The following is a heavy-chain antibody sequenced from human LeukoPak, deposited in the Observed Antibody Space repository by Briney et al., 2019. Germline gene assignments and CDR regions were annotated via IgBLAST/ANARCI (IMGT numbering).Heavy chain of an antibody. D-gene: IGHD2-2*01. CDR1: GYTFTSYG. Sequence: GASVKVSCKASGYTFTSYGISWVRQAPGQGLEWMGWISAYNGNTNYAQKLQGRVTMTTDTSTSTAYMELRSLRSDDTAVYYCARDIVVVPAAGRYYYYGMDVWGQGTTVTVSS. CDR2: ISAYNGNT. V-gene: IGHV1-18*01. CDR3: ARDIVVVPAAGRYYYYGMDV. J-gene: IGHJ6*02.